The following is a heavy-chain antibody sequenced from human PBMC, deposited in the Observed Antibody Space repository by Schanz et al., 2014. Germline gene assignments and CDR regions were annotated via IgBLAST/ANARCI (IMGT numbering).Heavy chain of an antibody. D-gene: IGHD6-6*01. CDR1: DGSISSSSYY. CDR3: ARGYSSSMDV. Sequence: QVQLQESGPGLVKPSENLSLTCTVSDGSISSSSYYWGWIRQPPGKGLEWIGSIYQSGTTYYSPSLKSRVTISVDTSKNQFSLKLSSVTAADTAVYYCARGYSSSMDVWGQGTTVTVSS. CDR2: IYQSGTT. V-gene: IGHV4-39*07. J-gene: IGHJ6*02.